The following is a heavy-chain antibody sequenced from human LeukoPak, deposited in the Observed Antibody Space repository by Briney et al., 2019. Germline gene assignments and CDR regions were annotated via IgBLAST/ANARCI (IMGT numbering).Heavy chain of an antibody. V-gene: IGHV1-8*01. Sequence: ASVKVSCKAPGYTFTSYDINWVRQATGQGLEWMGWMNPNSGNTGYAQKFQGRVTMTRNTSISTAYMELSSLRSEDTAVYYCATANSGSYYGRAFDIWGQGTMVTVSS. CDR3: ATANSGSYYGRAFDI. J-gene: IGHJ3*02. CDR2: MNPNSGNT. CDR1: GYTFTSYD. D-gene: IGHD1-26*01.